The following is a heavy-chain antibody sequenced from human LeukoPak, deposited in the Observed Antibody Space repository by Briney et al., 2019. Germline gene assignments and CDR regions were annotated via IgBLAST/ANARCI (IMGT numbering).Heavy chain of an antibody. Sequence: TSETLSLTCTVSGGSISSYYWSWIRQPPGKGLEWIGYIYYSGSTNYNPSLKSRVTISVDTSKNQFSLQLSSVTAAETAVYYCARGVLYSSSSISYFDYWGQGTLVTVSS. CDR3: ARGVLYSSSSISYFDY. CDR1: GGSISSYY. V-gene: IGHV4-59*01. CDR2: IYYSGST. D-gene: IGHD6-6*01. J-gene: IGHJ4*02.